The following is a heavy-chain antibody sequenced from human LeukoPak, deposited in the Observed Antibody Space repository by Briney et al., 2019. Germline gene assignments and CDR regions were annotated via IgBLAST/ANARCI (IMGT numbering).Heavy chain of an antibody. CDR2: ISGSGGST. CDR3: AKDVSSTRYYYYGMDV. CDR1: GFTFSSYA. J-gene: IGHJ6*02. D-gene: IGHD2-2*01. Sequence: GGSLRLSCAASGFTFSSYAMSWVRQAPGKGLEWVSAISGSGGSTYYADSVKGRFTISRDNAKNSLYLQMNSLRAEDTALYYCAKDVSSTRYYYYGMDVWGQGTTVTVSS. V-gene: IGHV3-23*01.